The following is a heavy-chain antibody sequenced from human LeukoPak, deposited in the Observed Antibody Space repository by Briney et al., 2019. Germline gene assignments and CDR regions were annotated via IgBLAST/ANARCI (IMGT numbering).Heavy chain of an antibody. CDR3: ARDRGCGEGTTRCYTYYFDY. Sequence: SQTLSLTCAISGDSVSSKSAAWNWIRQSPSRGLEWLGRTYYRSKWYTDYAVSVKSRVTINPDTSKNQFSLQLNSVTPEDTAVYYCARDRGCGEGTTRCYTYYFDYWGQGTLVTVSS. CDR2: TYYRSKWYT. V-gene: IGHV6-1*01. CDR1: GDSVSSKSAA. D-gene: IGHD2-2*02. J-gene: IGHJ4*02.